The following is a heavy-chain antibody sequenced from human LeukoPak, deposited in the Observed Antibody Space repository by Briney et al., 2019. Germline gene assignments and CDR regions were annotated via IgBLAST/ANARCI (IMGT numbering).Heavy chain of an antibody. D-gene: IGHD3-22*01. CDR1: GYTFTSYA. CDR2: INAGNGNT. Sequence: ASVKVSCKASGYTFTSYAMHWVRQAPGQRLEWMGWINAGNGNTKYSQKFQGRVTITRDTSANTAYMELSSLRSEDTAVYYCARGDYCDSSIDYWGQGTLVTVSS. CDR3: ARGDYCDSSIDY. V-gene: IGHV1-3*01. J-gene: IGHJ4*02.